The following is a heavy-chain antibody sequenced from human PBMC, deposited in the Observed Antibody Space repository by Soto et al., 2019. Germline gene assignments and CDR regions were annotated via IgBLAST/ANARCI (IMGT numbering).Heavy chain of an antibody. J-gene: IGHJ5*02. CDR1: GASVNSENYY. CDR3: ARGVLRFLQWFAP. Sequence: QVQLQESGPGLVKPSETLSLTCTVSGASVNSENYYWSWIRQPPGKGLEWIGYVYYSGSTNYNPPLKSRATLSLDTYKTQFSLKMTSMTSADTAFYYCARGVLRFLQWFAPWGQGTLVTVSS. D-gene: IGHD3-3*01. V-gene: IGHV4-61*01. CDR2: VYYSGST.